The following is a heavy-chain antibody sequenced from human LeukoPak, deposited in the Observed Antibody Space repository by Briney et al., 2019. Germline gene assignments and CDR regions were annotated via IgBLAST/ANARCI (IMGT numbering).Heavy chain of an antibody. CDR2: IYYSGST. D-gene: IGHD6-19*01. J-gene: IGHJ4*02. Sequence: PSETLSLTCTVSGGSISSSSYYWGWIRQPPGKGLEWIGSIYYSGSTYYNPSLKSRVTISVDTSKNQFSLKLSSVTAADTAVYYCAVNIAVVGTLYFDYWGQGTLVTVSS. CDR1: GGSISSSSYY. V-gene: IGHV4-39*07. CDR3: AVNIAVVGTLYFDY.